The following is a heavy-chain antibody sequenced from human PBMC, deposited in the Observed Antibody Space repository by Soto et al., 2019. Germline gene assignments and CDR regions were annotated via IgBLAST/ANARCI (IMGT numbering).Heavy chain of an antibody. J-gene: IGHJ6*02. CDR2: ISSSSNK. CDR1: GFTFSSYS. CDR3: ARVVPAAMYYYYGMDV. V-gene: IGHV3-48*01. Sequence: GGSLRLSCAASGFTFSSYSMNWVRQAPGKGLQWISYISSSSNKYYADSVKGRFTISRDNSKNTLYLQMNSLRAEDTAVYYCARVVPAAMYYYYGMDVWGQGTTVTVSS. D-gene: IGHD2-2*01.